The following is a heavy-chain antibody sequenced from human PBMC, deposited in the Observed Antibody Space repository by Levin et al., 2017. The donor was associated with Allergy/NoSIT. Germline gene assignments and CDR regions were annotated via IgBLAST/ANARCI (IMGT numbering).Heavy chain of an antibody. V-gene: IGHV3-9*01. Sequence: GGSLRLSCAASGFTFDDYAMHWVRQAPGKGLEWVSGISWNSGSIGYADSVKGRFTISRDNAKNSLYLQMNSLRAEDTALYYCAKDISYDGPDAFDIWGQGTMVTVSS. D-gene: IGHD5-12*01. CDR2: ISWNSGSI. CDR1: GFTFDDYA. CDR3: AKDISYDGPDAFDI. J-gene: IGHJ3*02.